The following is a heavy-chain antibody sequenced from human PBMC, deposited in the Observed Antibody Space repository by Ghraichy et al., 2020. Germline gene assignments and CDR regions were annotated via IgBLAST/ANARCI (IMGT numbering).Heavy chain of an antibody. J-gene: IGHJ3*02. Sequence: SETLSLTCTVSGGSISSSSYYWGWIRQPPGKGLEWIGSIYYSGSTYYNPSLKSRVTISVDTSKNQFSLKLSSVTAADTAVYYCARLPGKRLLRFLEWSPYMAFDIWGQGTMVTVSS. CDR3: ARLPGKRLLRFLEWSPYMAFDI. CDR2: IYYSGST. V-gene: IGHV4-39*01. D-gene: IGHD3-3*01. CDR1: GGSISSSSYY.